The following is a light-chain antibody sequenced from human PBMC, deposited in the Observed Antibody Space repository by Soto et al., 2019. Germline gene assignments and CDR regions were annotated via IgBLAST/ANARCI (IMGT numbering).Light chain of an antibody. J-gene: IGKJ1*01. V-gene: IGKV3-15*01. Sequence: EMVRTQLPATLSGSPGERATLSCRASQSVSSNLAWYQQKPGQAPRLLIYGASTRATGIPARFSGSGSGTEFTLTISSLQSEDFAVYYCQQYNNWPRTFGQGTKVDI. CDR2: GAS. CDR3: QQYNNWPRT. CDR1: QSVSSN.